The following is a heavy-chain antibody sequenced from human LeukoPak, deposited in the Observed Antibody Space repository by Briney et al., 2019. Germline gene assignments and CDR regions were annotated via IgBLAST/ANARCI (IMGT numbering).Heavy chain of an antibody. Sequence: PPETLSLTCTVSGGSISSYYWGWIRQPPGKGLEWIGYIYTSGSTNYNPSLKSRVTISVDMSKNQFSLKLSSVTAADTAVYYCARLSFWSGYYSKNYYYYMDVWGKGTTVTVSS. CDR3: ARLSFWSGYYSKNYYYYMDV. V-gene: IGHV4-4*09. CDR2: IYTSGST. CDR1: GGSISSYY. D-gene: IGHD3-3*01. J-gene: IGHJ6*03.